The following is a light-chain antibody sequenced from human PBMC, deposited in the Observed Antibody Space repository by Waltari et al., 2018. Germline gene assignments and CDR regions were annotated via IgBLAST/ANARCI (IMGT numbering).Light chain of an antibody. CDR1: QSISIW. J-gene: IGKJ2*01. CDR3: QHYNNYPVA. CDR2: KPF. V-gene: IGKV1-5*03. Sequence: DLQMTQSPSTLSASVGDRVTLTCRASQSISIWLAWYQQKPGKAPKLLISKPFSLESGVPSRFGGSGSGTEFTLTISNLQPDDFATYYCQHYNNYPVAFGQGTKLEI.